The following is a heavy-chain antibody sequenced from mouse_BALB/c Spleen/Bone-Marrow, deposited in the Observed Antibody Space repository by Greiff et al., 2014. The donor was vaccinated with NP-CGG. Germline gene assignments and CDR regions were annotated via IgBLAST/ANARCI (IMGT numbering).Heavy chain of an antibody. Sequence: EVQLQQSGPELVKPGASVKISCKASGYTFTDYSMHWVKQSHGKSLEWIGYIYPYNGGTGYNQKFKSKATLTVDNSSSTAYMELRSLTSVDSAVYYCARSYGNWYFDVWGAGTTVTVSS. V-gene: IGHV1S29*02. CDR3: ARSYGNWYFDV. D-gene: IGHD2-10*02. CDR2: IYPYNGGT. CDR1: GYTFTDYS. J-gene: IGHJ1*01.